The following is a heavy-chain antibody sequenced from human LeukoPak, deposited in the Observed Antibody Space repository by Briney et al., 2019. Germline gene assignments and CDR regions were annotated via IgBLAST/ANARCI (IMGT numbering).Heavy chain of an antibody. CDR3: AREREDIVATIEGYFDY. CDR2: INAGNGNT. D-gene: IGHD5-12*01. Sequence: ASVKVSCKASGYTFTSYAKHWVRQAPGQRLEWMGWINAGNGNTKYSQKFQGRVTITRDTSASTAYMELSSLRSEDTAVYYCAREREDIVATIEGYFDYWGQGTLVTVSS. V-gene: IGHV1-3*01. CDR1: GYTFTSYA. J-gene: IGHJ4*02.